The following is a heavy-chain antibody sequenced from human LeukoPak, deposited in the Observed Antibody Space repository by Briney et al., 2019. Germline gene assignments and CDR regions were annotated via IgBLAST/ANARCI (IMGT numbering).Heavy chain of an antibody. CDR2: MNPNSGNT. Sequence: GSSVKVSCKASGGTFSGYAISWVRQATGQGLEWMGWMNPNSGNTGYAQKFQGRVTMTRNTSISTAYMELSSLRSEDTAVYYCARVWGITMVRGAAYYFDYWGQGTLVTVSS. J-gene: IGHJ4*02. CDR3: ARVWGITMVRGAAYYFDY. V-gene: IGHV1-8*02. CDR1: GGTFSGYA. D-gene: IGHD3-10*01.